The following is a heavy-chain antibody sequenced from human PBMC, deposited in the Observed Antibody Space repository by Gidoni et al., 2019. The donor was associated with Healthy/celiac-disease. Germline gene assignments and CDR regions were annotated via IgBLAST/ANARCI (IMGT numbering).Heavy chain of an antibody. Sequence: QVQLVESGGGVVQPGRSLRLSCAASGFTFSSYGMHWVRQAPGKGLEWVAVISYDGSNKYYADSVKGRFTISRDNSKNTLYLQMNSLRAEDTAVYYCAKDFKQLVRYYGMDVWGQGTTVTVSS. J-gene: IGHJ6*02. V-gene: IGHV3-30*18. CDR1: GFTFSSYG. CDR3: AKDFKQLVRYYGMDV. CDR2: ISYDGSNK. D-gene: IGHD6-13*01.